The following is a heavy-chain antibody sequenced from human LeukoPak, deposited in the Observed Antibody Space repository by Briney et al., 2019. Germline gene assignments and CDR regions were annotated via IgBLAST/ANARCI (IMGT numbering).Heavy chain of an antibody. CDR1: GFTFGSYG. J-gene: IGHJ6*02. CDR2: ISYDGSNK. D-gene: IGHD6-6*01. Sequence: PGGSLRLSCAASGFTFGSYGMHWVRQAPGKGLEWVAVISYDGSNKYYADSVKGRFTISRDNSKNTLYLQMNSLRAEDTAVYYCAKDSRVGGGRSIAALVYYYGMDVWGQGTTVTVS. V-gene: IGHV3-30*18. CDR3: AKDSRVGGGRSIAALVYYYGMDV.